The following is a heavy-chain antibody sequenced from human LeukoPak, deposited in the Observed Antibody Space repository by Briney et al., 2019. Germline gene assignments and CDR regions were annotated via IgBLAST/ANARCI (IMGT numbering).Heavy chain of an antibody. D-gene: IGHD5-24*01. CDR2: IIPIFGTA. J-gene: IGHJ4*02. CDR1: GYTFTSYD. Sequence: SVKVSCKASGYTFTSYDINWVRQAPGQGLEWMGGIIPIFGTANYAQKFQGRVTITADKSTSTAYMELSSLRSEDTAVYYCARVVGDGYNLDFDYWGQGTLVTVSS. CDR3: ARVVGDGYNLDFDY. V-gene: IGHV1-69*06.